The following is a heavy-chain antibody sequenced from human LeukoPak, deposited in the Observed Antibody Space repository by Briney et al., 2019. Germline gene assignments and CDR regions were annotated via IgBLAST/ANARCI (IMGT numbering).Heavy chain of an antibody. V-gene: IGHV3-33*06. CDR2: IWNDGSNR. D-gene: IGHD4-11*01. CDR1: GFTFSHYG. Sequence: GGSLRLSCVASGFTFSHYGMHWVRQAPGKGLEWVAVIWNDGSNRYYADSVKGRFTISRDNSKNTVYLQMNSLRAADTSVYYCAKDAQRGFDYSNSLEYWGRGTLVTVSS. CDR3: AKDAQRGFDYSNSLEY. J-gene: IGHJ4*02.